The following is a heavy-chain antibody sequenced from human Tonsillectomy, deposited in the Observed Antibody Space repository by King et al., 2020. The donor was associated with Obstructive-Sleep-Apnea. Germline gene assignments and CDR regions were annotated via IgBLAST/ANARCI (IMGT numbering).Heavy chain of an antibody. CDR2: IYYSGST. J-gene: IGHJ6*02. CDR1: GDSISSYY. D-gene: IGHD1-26*01. Sequence: QLQESGPGLVKPSETLSLTCTVSGDSISSYYWSWIRQPPGKGLEWIGYIYYSGSTKYNPSLKSRVTISVDTSKNQFSLKLRSVTAADTAGYYCARNTEHYYYYGMDVWGQGTTVTVSS. V-gene: IGHV4-59*08. CDR3: ARNTEHYYYYGMDV.